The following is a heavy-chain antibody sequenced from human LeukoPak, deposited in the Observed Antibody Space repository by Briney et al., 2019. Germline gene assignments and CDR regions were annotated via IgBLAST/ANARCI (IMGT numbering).Heavy chain of an antibody. J-gene: IGHJ6*03. CDR2: IRYDGSEN. CDR3: AKDPWDCSGRSCPMYYYYMDV. Sequence: PGGSLTLSCAASGFTFSSFGMHWVRQAPGKGLEWVAFIRYDGSENYYANSVDGRCTISRDHSKNALYLQMNSLRAGDTAVYYCAKDPWDCSGRSCPMYYYYMDVWGKGTTVTVSS. V-gene: IGHV3-30*02. CDR1: GFTFSSFG. D-gene: IGHD2-15*01.